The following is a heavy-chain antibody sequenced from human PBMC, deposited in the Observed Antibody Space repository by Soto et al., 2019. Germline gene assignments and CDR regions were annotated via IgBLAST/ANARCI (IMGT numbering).Heavy chain of an antibody. D-gene: IGHD6-25*01. V-gene: IGHV3-23*01. CDR3: ATRGGDY. CDR1: GFTFTNYG. Sequence: EAQLLESGGGFIQPGESLRLSCAASGFTFTNYGMSWVRQAPGKGLKWVSTTNENGGRTYYADSVKGRLTISRDNSKNTLYLQMNSLRAEDTAVYYCATRGGDYWGQGTLVTVTS. CDR2: TNENGGRT. J-gene: IGHJ4*02.